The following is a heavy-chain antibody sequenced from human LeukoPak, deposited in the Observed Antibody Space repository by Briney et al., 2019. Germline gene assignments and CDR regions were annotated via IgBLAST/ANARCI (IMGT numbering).Heavy chain of an antibody. CDR3: AKDEGVSTLGELSFFDY. J-gene: IGHJ4*02. D-gene: IGHD3-16*02. CDR1: GFTFSSYS. CDR2: ISSSSSYI. V-gene: IGHV3-21*01. Sequence: PGGSLRLSCAASGFTFSSYSMNWVRQAPGKGLEWVSSISSSSSYIYYADSVKGRFTISRDSAKNSLYLQMNSLRAEDTAVYYCAKDEGVSTLGELSFFDYWGQGTLVTVSS.